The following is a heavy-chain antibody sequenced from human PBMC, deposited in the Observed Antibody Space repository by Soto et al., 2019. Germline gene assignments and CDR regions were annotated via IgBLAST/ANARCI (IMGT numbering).Heavy chain of an antibody. V-gene: IGHV3-33*01. CDR1: GFTFSSYG. D-gene: IGHD4-17*01. Sequence: QVQLVESGGGVVQPGTSLRLSCAASGFTFSSYGMHWVRQAPGKGLEWVAFTRYDGSNEHYVDSVQGRFTISRDNYKNTLYLQMNGLRDEDTDVYYCARNPRPTYGDYADYWGQGPLVTVSS. CDR2: TRYDGSNE. CDR3: ARNPRPTYGDYADY. J-gene: IGHJ4*02.